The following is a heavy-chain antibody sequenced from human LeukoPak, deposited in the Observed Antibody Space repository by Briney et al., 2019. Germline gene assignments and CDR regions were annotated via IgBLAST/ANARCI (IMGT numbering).Heavy chain of an antibody. Sequence: GGSLRLSCAASGFTFSSYAMSWVRQAPEKGLVWVSRINSDGSSTSYADSVKGRFTISRDNAKNTLYLQMNSLRAEDTAVYYCARDRDSSGWYYYYGMDVWGQGTTVTVSS. CDR3: ARDRDSSGWYYYYGMDV. CDR2: INSDGSST. V-gene: IGHV3-74*01. D-gene: IGHD6-19*01. CDR1: GFTFSSYA. J-gene: IGHJ6*02.